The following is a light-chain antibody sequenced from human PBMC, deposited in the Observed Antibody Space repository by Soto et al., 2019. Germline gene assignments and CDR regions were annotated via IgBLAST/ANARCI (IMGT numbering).Light chain of an antibody. CDR3: QQYNNWPPGKYT. CDR2: GAS. V-gene: IGKV3-15*01. Sequence: EIMMTQSPATLSVSPGERATLSCRASQSVSSNLAWYQQKPGQAPRLLIYGASTRATGIPARCSGSGSGTEFTLTISSLQSEDFAVYYCQQYNNWPPGKYTFGQGTKLEIK. J-gene: IGKJ2*01. CDR1: QSVSSN.